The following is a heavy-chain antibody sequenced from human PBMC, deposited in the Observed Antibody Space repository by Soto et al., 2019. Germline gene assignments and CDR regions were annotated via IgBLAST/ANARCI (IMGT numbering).Heavy chain of an antibody. CDR3: ARDLYHEDTAMVMEEILYYYYYYGMDV. Sequence: QVQLVQSGAEVKKPGASVKVSCKASGYTFTSYGISWVRQAPGQGLEGVGWISAYNGNTNYAQKLQGRVTMTTDTSTSTAYMELRSLRSDDTAVYYCARDLYHEDTAMVMEEILYYYYYYGMDVWGQGTTFTVSS. D-gene: IGHD5-18*01. J-gene: IGHJ6*02. CDR2: ISAYNGNT. CDR1: GYTFTSYG. V-gene: IGHV1-18*01.